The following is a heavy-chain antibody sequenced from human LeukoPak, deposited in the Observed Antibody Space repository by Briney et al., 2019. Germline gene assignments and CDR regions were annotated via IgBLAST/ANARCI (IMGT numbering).Heavy chain of an antibody. D-gene: IGHD3-10*01. Sequence: GGSLRLSCAASGFTFSSYAMSWVRQAPGKGLEWVSAISGSGGSTYYADCVKGRFNIARDNYKNTVYLQMNSLRAEDTAVYYCAKSYGSGSYYTYNWFDPWGQGTLVTVSS. CDR2: ISGSGGST. CDR3: AKSYGSGSYYTYNWFDP. V-gene: IGHV3-23*01. CDR1: GFTFSSYA. J-gene: IGHJ5*02.